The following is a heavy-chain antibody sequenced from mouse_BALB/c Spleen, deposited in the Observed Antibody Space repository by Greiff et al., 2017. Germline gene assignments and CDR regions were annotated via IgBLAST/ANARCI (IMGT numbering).Heavy chain of an antibody. V-gene: IGHV1S29*02. J-gene: IGHJ4*01. CDR3: AEGNYGYLYAMDY. CDR1: GYTFTDYN. CDR2: IYPYNGGT. D-gene: IGHD1-2*01. Sequence: EVQLQQSGPELVKPGASVKISCKASGYTFTDYNMHWVKQSHGKSLEWIGYIYPYNGGTGYNQKFKSKATLTVDNSSSTAYMELRSLTSEDSAVYYCAEGNYGYLYAMDYWGQGTSVTVSS.